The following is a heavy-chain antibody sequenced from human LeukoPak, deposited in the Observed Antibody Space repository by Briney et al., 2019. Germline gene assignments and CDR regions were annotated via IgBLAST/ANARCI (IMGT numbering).Heavy chain of an antibody. CDR2: ISSSSSYI. D-gene: IGHD6-6*01. CDR3: ARADSNIAARRIGFDY. V-gene: IGHV3-21*06. CDR1: GFTFSSYS. J-gene: IGHJ4*02. Sequence: GGSLRLSCAASGFTFSSYSMNWVRQAPGKGLEWVSSISSSSSYIYCADSVKGRFTISRDNAKNSLYLEMNSLRAEDTAVYYSARADSNIAARRIGFDYWGQGTLVTVSS.